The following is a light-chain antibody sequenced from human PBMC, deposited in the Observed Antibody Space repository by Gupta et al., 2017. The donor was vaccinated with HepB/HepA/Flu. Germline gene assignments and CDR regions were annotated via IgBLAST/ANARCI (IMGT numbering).Light chain of an antibody. CDR2: RAC. CDR3: HQDYGYARS. J-gene: IGKJ5*01. V-gene: IGKV1-5*03. CDR1: QSISSW. Sequence: DIQMPQSPSTLPESVGDRVTIACRASQSISSWLAWYQQKSRKAPKVLIYRACTLVSEVPSRHSASASGIEFSLTIISLLPDDFATYYFHQDYGYARSFGQGTQVEIK.